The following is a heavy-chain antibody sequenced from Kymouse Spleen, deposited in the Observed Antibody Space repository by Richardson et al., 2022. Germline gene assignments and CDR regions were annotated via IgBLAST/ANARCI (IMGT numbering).Heavy chain of an antibody. CDR3: ARGLYSGSYYFDY. D-gene: IGHD1-26*01. V-gene: IGHV4-34*01. CDR1: GGSFSGYY. Sequence: QVQLQQWGAGLLKPSETLSLTCAVYGGSFSGYYWSWIRQPPGKGLEWIGEINHSGSTNYNPSLKSRVTISVDTSKNQFSLKLSSVTAADTAVYYCARGLYSGSYYFDYWGQGTLVTVSS. J-gene: IGHJ4*02. CDR2: INHSGST.